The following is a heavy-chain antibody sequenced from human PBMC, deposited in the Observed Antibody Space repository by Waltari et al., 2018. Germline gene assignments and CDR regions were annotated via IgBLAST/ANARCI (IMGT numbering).Heavy chain of an antibody. CDR3: AKQSPSYTRGWYPLES. V-gene: IGHV3-53*01. J-gene: IGHJ4*02. CDR1: GFTVRTNF. Sequence: EVQLVESGGNLIQPGGSLRLSCAASGFTVRTNFISWVRQAPGKGLGWVSIIYSGCNTYSAGSVKGRFTISRDNYKNMVYLEMNSLRAEDTAVYYCAKQSPSYTRGWYPLESWGPGTLVTVSP. CDR2: IYSGCNT. D-gene: IGHD6-19*01.